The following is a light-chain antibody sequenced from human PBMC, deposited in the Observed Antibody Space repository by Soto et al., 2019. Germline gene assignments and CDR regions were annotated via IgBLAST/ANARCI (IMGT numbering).Light chain of an antibody. CDR3: SSYAGSSIEVG. V-gene: IGLV2-8*01. CDR1: SSDVGGNVY. Sequence: QSALTQPPSASGSPGQSVTISCTGTSSDVGGNVYVSWYQQHPGRVPKLMIYEVNKRPSGVPDRFSGSKSGNTASLTVSGLQAEDEADYYCSSYAGSSIEVGFGGGTKRTVL. J-gene: IGLJ2*01. CDR2: EVN.